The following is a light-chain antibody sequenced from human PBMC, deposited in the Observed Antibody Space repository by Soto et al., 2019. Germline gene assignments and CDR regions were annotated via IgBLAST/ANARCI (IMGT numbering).Light chain of an antibody. V-gene: IGKV1-5*01. CDR1: QSIVRW. CDR2: DAS. CDR3: QQYDTYPWT. Sequence: DTRWTQFPSTRSASLEKKVTIPVRASQSIVRWLAWYQQKPGKAPNLLIYDASTLKSGVPSRFSGSGSGTEFTLTISSLQPDDFATYYCQQYDTYPWTFGQGTKVDIK. J-gene: IGKJ1*01.